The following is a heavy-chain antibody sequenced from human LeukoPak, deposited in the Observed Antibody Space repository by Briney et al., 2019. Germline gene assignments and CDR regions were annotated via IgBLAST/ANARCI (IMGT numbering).Heavy chain of an antibody. J-gene: IGHJ4*02. D-gene: IGHD1-7*01. CDR3: ARAHNWKYGTFDY. Sequence: GGSLRLSCAASGFTFSTYTMNWVRQAPGKGLEWVSSISSSSSYIYYADSVKGRFTISRDNAKNSLYLQMNSLRAEDTAVYYCARAHNWKYGTFDYWGQGTLVTVSS. CDR2: ISSSSSYI. CDR1: GFTFSTYT. V-gene: IGHV3-21*01.